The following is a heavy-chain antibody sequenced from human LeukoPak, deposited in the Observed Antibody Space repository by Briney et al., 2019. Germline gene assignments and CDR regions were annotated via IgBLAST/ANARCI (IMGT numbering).Heavy chain of an antibody. CDR2: IIPIFGTA. D-gene: IGHD3-3*01. J-gene: IGHJ6*02. Sequence: SVKVSCKASGGTFSSYAISWVRQAPGQGLEWMGGIIPIFGTANYAQKLQGRVTMTTDTSTSTAYMELRSLRSDDTAVYYCARGPSSRLRFLEWSHYYYGMDVWGQGTTVTVSS. V-gene: IGHV1-69*05. CDR3: ARGPSSRLRFLEWSHYYYGMDV. CDR1: GGTFSSYA.